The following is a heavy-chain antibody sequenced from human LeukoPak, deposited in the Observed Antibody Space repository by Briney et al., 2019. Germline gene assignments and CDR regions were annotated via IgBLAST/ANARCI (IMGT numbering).Heavy chain of an antibody. Sequence: GGSLRLSCAASGFTFSSYAMSWVRQAPGGGLEWVSGISGSGGSTYYADSVKGRITISRDNSKNTLYLQMNSLRAEDTAVYYCAKGKGDTGGSFDYWGQGTLVTVSS. D-gene: IGHD3-16*01. CDR1: GFTFSSYA. V-gene: IGHV3-23*01. J-gene: IGHJ4*02. CDR2: ISGSGGST. CDR3: AKGKGDTGGSFDY.